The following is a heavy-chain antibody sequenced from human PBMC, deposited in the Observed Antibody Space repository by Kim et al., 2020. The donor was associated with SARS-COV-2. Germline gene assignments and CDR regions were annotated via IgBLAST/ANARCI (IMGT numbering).Heavy chain of an antibody. Sequence: GGSLRLSCAASGFTFSSYGMHWVRQAPGKGLEWVAVISYDGSNKYYADSVKGRFTISRDNSKNTLYLQMNSLRAEDTAVYYCARTAAGTPYYYYGMDVWG. CDR2: ISYDGSNK. CDR3: ARTAAGTPYYYYGMDV. J-gene: IGHJ6*01. D-gene: IGHD6-13*01. V-gene: IGHV3-30*03. CDR1: GFTFSSYG.